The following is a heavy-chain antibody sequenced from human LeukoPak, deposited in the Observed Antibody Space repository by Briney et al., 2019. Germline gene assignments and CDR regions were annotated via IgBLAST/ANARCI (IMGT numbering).Heavy chain of an antibody. D-gene: IGHD5-18*01. J-gene: IGHJ4*02. CDR2: IIPIFGTA. CDR1: GGTFSSYA. Sequence: ASVKVSCKASGGTFSSYAISWVRQAPGQGLEWIGGIIPIFGTANYAQKFQGRVTITADESTSTAYMELSSLRSEDTAVYYCASSGGYSYGFAQLWGQGTLVTVSS. CDR3: ASSGGYSYGFAQL. V-gene: IGHV1-69*01.